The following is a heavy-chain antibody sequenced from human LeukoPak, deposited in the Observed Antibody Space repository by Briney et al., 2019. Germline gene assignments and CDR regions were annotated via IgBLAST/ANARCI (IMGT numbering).Heavy chain of an antibody. V-gene: IGHV4-34*01. D-gene: IGHD1-26*01. J-gene: IGHJ4*02. CDR3: ARRRIVGASQFDY. CDR2: INHSGST. Sequence: SETLSLTCAVYGGSFSGYYWSWIRQPPGKGLEWIGEINHSGSTNYNPSLKSRVTISADTSKNQFSLKLSSVTAADTAVYYCARRRIVGASQFDYWGQGTLVTVSS. CDR1: GGSFSGYY.